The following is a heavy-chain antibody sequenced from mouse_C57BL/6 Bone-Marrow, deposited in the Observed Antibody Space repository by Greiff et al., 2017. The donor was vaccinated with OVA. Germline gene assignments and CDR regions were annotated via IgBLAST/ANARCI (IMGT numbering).Heavy chain of an antibody. CDR3: ARDGYYRFAY. V-gene: IGHV7-1*01. CDR2: SRNKANDYTT. CDR1: GFTFSDFY. Sequence: EVKVVESGGGLVQSGRSLRLSCATSGFTFSDFYMEWVRQAPGKGLEWIAASRNKANDYTTEYSASVKGRFIVSRDTSQSILYLQMNALRAEDTAIYYCARDGYYRFAYWGQGTLVTVSA. J-gene: IGHJ3*01. D-gene: IGHD1-1*02.